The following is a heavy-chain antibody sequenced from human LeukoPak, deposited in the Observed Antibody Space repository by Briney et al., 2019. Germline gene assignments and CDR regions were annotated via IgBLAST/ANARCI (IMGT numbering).Heavy chain of an antibody. Sequence: GGSLRLSCAASGFIFSSYSMNWVRQAPGKGLEWVSSISSSSSYIYYADSVRGRFTSSRDNAENSLYLQMNSLRAEDTAVYYCTKTGGYCSGGNCYSNYWGQGTLVTVSS. J-gene: IGHJ4*02. CDR1: GFIFSSYS. D-gene: IGHD2-15*01. CDR3: TKTGGYCSGGNCYSNY. CDR2: ISSSSSYI. V-gene: IGHV3-21*01.